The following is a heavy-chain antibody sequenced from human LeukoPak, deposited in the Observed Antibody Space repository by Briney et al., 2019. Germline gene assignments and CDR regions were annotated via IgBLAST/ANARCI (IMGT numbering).Heavy chain of an antibody. D-gene: IGHD2-21*01. Sequence: GGSLRLSCAASGFTFSTYDMHWVRQGTGKVLEWVSAIGPAGDTYYPDSVKGRFTISRENAKNSLYLQMNSLRAGDTAVYYCVRVAKWVSGDFFDVWGRGTTVTVSS. V-gene: IGHV3-13*01. CDR3: VRVAKWVSGDFFDV. CDR2: IGPAGDT. CDR1: GFTFSTYD. J-gene: IGHJ3*01.